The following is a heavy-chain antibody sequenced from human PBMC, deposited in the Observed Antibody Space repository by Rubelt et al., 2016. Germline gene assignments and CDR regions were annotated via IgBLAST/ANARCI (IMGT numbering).Heavy chain of an antibody. Sequence: QLQLQESGPGLVKPSETLSLTCIVSAGSIRSTSHYWGWIRQPPGKGLEWLGYIFYSGSTNYNPSLKRRVPISVTTSKNQFSLKRGSVTAADTAVYYCARVLGGTYYDAFDMWGQGTVVTVFS. D-gene: IGHD1-26*01. CDR2: IFYSGST. CDR1: AGSIRSTSHY. J-gene: IGHJ3*02. V-gene: IGHV4-39*07. CDR3: ARVLGGTYYDAFDM.